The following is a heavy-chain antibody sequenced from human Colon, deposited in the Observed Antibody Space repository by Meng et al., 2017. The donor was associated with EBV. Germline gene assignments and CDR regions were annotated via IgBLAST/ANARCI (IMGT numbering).Heavy chain of an antibody. CDR2: IHHSGSA. D-gene: IGHD2-21*01. J-gene: IGHJ4*02. CDR3: ASFDHIPRRNYFDY. CDR1: TGSLSSGNYC. V-gene: IGHV4-30-4*01. Sequence: VRLQYSGPCLVETSTTLSLTCTGSTGSLSSGNYCWSWFRQTPEKGLEWIGYIHHSGSAYYNPSLKSRVSISVDTSKNQFSLNLNSMTAADTAVYYCASFDHIPRRNYFDYWGQGTLVTVSS.